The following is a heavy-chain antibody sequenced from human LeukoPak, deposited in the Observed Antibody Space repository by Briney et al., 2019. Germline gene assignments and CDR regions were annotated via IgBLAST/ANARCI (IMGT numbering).Heavy chain of an antibody. D-gene: IGHD6-19*01. CDR2: INQDDTQK. J-gene: IGHJ4*02. CDR3: AKVGRSGWPLDN. Sequence: GGSLRLSWAAAGFTVISNYMSWVRQAPGKGLEWVANINQDDTQKYYVDSVKGRFAISKDNAKNSLYLQMNSLRVEDTAVYYCAKVGRSGWPLDNWGQGTLVTVSS. V-gene: IGHV3-7*01. CDR1: GFTVISNY.